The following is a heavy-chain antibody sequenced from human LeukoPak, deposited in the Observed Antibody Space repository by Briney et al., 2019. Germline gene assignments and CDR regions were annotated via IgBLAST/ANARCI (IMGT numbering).Heavy chain of an antibody. D-gene: IGHD3-10*01. V-gene: IGHV1-46*01. CDR3: ARDYGSGSYSDY. CDR2: INPSGGST. J-gene: IGHJ4*02. Sequence: ASVKVSCKASGYTFTSYYMHWVRQAPGQGLEWMGIINPSGGSTSYAQKLQGRVTMTTDTSTSTAYMELRSLRSDDTAVYYCARDYGSGSYSDYWGQGTLVTVSS. CDR1: GYTFTSYY.